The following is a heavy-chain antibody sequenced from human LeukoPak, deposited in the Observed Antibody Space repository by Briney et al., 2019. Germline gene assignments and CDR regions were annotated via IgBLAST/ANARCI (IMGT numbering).Heavy chain of an antibody. Sequence: GGSLRLSCAASGFTFSDYYMSWIRQAPGKGLEWVSYISSSGSTIYYADSVKGRFTISRDNAKNSLYLQMNSLRAEDTAIYYCARDMEPDAFDIWGQGTMVTVSS. CDR2: ISSSGSTI. V-gene: IGHV3-11*04. CDR3: ARDMEPDAFDI. D-gene: IGHD1-1*01. CDR1: GFTFSDYY. J-gene: IGHJ3*02.